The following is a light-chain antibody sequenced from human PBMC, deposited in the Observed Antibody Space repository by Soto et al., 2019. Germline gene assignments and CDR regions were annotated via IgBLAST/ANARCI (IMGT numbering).Light chain of an antibody. Sequence: EIVLTQSPGTLSLSPGERATLSCRASQSLSSSLTSSFLAWYQQKPGQAPRLLIYGASSRATSIPDRFSGSGSGTDFTLTISRLEPEDFAVYYCQQYVNSPRTFGLGTKVEIK. CDR3: QQYVNSPRT. CDR2: GAS. V-gene: IGKV3-20*01. J-gene: IGKJ1*01. CDR1: QSLSSSLTSSF.